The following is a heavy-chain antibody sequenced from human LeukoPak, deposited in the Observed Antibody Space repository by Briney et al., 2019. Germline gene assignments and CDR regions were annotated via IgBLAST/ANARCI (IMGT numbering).Heavy chain of an antibody. CDR2: LYTGGTT. CDR1: GFSVTSIY. J-gene: IGHJ4*02. Sequence: GGSLRLSCVASGFSVTSIYMSWVRQAPGKGLEWVSLLYTGGTTYYANSVEGRFTISRDDSKNTIYLQINSLRAEDTAVYYCARGGAHYWNPRYWGQGTLVTVSS. CDR3: ARGGAHYWNPRY. V-gene: IGHV3-53*01. D-gene: IGHD1-1*01.